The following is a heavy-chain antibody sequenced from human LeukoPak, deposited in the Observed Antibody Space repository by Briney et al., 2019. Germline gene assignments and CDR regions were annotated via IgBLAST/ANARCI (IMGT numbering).Heavy chain of an antibody. CDR3: ARGLRDSSSWYEFSWFDP. V-gene: IGHV4-34*01. D-gene: IGHD6-13*01. CDR1: GGSFSGYY. CDR2: INHSGST. Sequence: SETLSLTCAVYGGSFSGYYWSWIRQPPGKGLEWIGEINHSGSTNYNPSLKSRVTISVDTSKNQSSLKLSSVTAADTAVYYCARGLRDSSSWYEFSWFDPWGQGTLVTVSS. J-gene: IGHJ5*02.